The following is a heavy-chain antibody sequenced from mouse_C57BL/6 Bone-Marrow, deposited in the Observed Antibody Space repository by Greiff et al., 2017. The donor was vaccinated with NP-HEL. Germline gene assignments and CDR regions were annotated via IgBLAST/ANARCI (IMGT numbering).Heavy chain of an antibody. D-gene: IGHD2-3*01. CDR3: ARPGWLLYFDY. CDR1: GFTFSDYG. J-gene: IGHJ2*01. Sequence: EVKLMESGGGLVKPGGSLKLSCAASGFTFSDYGMHWVRQAPEKGLEWVAYISSGRSTIYYADTVKGRFTISRDNAKNTLFLQMTSLRSEDTAMYYCARPGWLLYFDYWGQGTTLTVSS. V-gene: IGHV5-17*01. CDR2: ISSGRSTI.